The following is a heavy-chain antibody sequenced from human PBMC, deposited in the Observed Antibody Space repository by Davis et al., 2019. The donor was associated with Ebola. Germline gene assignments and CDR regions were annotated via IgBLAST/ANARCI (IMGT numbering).Heavy chain of an antibody. CDR3: TGVNIVDY. CDR1: GFTFSGSA. J-gene: IGHJ4*02. Sequence: GGSLRLSCAASGFTFSGSAMHWVRQASGKGLEWVGRIRSKANSYATAYAASVNGRFTISRDNSKNTAYLQMNSLKNEDTAVYYCTGVNIVDYWGQGTLVTVSS. CDR2: IRSKANSYAT. D-gene: IGHD2/OR15-2a*01. V-gene: IGHV3-73*01.